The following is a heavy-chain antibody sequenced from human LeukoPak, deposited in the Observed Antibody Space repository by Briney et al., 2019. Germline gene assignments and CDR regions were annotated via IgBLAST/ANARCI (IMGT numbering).Heavy chain of an antibody. J-gene: IGHJ4*02. D-gene: IGHD5/OR15-5a*01. CDR2: INPNSGGT. CDR3: ARKSVSGQFDY. V-gene: IGHV1-2*02. Sequence: ASVKVSCKASGYTFTGYYMHWVRQAPGQGLEWMGWINPNSGGTNYAQKFQGRVTMTRDTSLTTAYMELSRLTSDDTAVYYCARKSVSGQFDYWGQGTLDTVSS. CDR1: GYTFTGYY.